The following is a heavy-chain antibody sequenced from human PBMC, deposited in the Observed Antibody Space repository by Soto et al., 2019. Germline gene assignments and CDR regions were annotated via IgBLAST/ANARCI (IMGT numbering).Heavy chain of an antibody. CDR2: ISSSSSYI. D-gene: IGHD5-12*01. Sequence: GGSLRLSCAVYGFTFSTYTMNWVRQAPGKGLEWVSSISSSSSYIYYADSVKGRFTISRDNAKNSLYLQMNSLRAEDTAMYYCARGYSGYASSHDFWGQGALVTVSS. CDR3: ARGYSGYASSHDF. J-gene: IGHJ4*02. CDR1: GFTFSTYT. V-gene: IGHV3-21*01.